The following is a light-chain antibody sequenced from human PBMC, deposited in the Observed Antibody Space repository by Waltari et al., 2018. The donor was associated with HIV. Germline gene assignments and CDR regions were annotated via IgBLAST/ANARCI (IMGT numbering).Light chain of an antibody. CDR2: GAS. V-gene: IGKV3-20*01. Sequence: EIVLTQSPGTLSLSPGERAIFSCRASQRVSSGSLAWYQQNPGQAPRLLIYGASNRATGIPDRFSGSGSGTDFTLTISRLDPEDFAVYFCQQYADSPRTFGQGTKLEIK. CDR3: QQYADSPRT. CDR1: QRVSSGS. J-gene: IGKJ1*01.